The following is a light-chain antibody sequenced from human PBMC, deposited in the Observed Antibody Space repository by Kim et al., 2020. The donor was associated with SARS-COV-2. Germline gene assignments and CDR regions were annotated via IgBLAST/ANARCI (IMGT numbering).Light chain of an antibody. J-gene: IGLJ3*02. CDR2: LNSDGSH. CDR3: QTWGTGIRV. CDR1: SGHSSYA. Sequence: SVTLTCTLSSGHSSYAIAWHQQQPEKGPRYLMKLNSDGSHSKGDGIPDRFSGSSSGAERYLTISSLQSEDEADYYCQTWGTGIRVFGGGTKLTVL. V-gene: IGLV4-69*01.